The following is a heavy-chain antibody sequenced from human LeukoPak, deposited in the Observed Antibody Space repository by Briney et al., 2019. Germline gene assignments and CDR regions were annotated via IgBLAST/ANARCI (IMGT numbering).Heavy chain of an antibody. Sequence: ASVKVSCKVSGYSFTSNYIHWVRQAPGQGLEWMGMIYPRDGSTSYAQRFQDRVTVTRDTSTSTVHMELCSLRSEDTAVYYCARVYGGNCLEKGCWGQGTLVTVSS. CDR3: ARVYGGNCLEKGC. CDR2: IYPRDGST. J-gene: IGHJ4*02. CDR1: GYSFTSNY. D-gene: IGHD4-23*01. V-gene: IGHV1-46*01.